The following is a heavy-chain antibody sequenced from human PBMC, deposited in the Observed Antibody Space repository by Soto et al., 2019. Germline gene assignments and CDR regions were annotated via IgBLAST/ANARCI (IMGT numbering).Heavy chain of an antibody. CDR3: ARDTRIQLWLRVGKNWFDP. V-gene: IGHV3-48*02. Sequence: EVQLVESGGGLVQPGGSLRLSCAASGFTFSSYSMNWVRQAPGKGLEWVSYISSSSSTIYYADSVKGRFTISRDNAKNSLYLQMNRLRDEDTAVYYCARDTRIQLWLRVGKNWFDPWGQGTLVTVSS. D-gene: IGHD5-18*01. J-gene: IGHJ5*02. CDR1: GFTFSSYS. CDR2: ISSSSSTI.